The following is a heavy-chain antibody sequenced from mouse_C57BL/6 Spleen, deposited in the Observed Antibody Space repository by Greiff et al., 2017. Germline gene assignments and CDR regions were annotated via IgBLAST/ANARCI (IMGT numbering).Heavy chain of an antibody. CDR3: AREATVVAKDWYFDV. J-gene: IGHJ1*03. CDR1: GYSITSGYY. V-gene: IGHV3-6*01. Sequence: VQLQQSGPGLVKPSQSLSLTCSVTGYSITSGYYWNWIRQFPGNKLEWMGYISYDGSNNYNPSLKNRISITRDTSKNQFFLKLNSVTTEDTATYYCAREATVVAKDWYFDVWGTGTTVTVSS. CDR2: ISYDGSN. D-gene: IGHD1-1*01.